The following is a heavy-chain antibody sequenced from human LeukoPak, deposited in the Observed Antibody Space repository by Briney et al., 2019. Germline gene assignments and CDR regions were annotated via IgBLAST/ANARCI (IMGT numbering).Heavy chain of an antibody. Sequence: SETLSLTCAVYGGSFSGYYWSWIRQPPGKGLEWIGEINHSGSTNYNPSLKSRFTISVDTSKNQFSLKLSSVTAADTAVYYCARRKISYAFDIWGQGTMVTVSS. CDR2: INHSGST. V-gene: IGHV4-34*01. J-gene: IGHJ3*02. CDR3: ARRKISYAFDI. CDR1: GGSFSGYY. D-gene: IGHD3-10*01.